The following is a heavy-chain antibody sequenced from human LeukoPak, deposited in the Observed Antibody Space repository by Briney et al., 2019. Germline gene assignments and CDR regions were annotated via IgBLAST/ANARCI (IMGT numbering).Heavy chain of an antibody. CDR2: ISGSGGST. Sequence: QSGGSLRLSCAASGFTFSSYAMSWVRQAPGKGLEWVSAISGSGGSTYYADSVKGRFTISRDNSKNTLYLQMNSLRAEDTPAYYSAPGHRYCTNGVCYLTSWGEGTLVTASS. D-gene: IGHD2-8*01. J-gene: IGHJ5*02. CDR3: APGHRYCTNGVCYLTS. CDR1: GFTFSSYA. V-gene: IGHV3-23*01.